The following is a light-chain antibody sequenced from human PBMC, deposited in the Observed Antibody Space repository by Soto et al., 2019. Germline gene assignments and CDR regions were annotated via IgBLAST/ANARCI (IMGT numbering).Light chain of an antibody. CDR3: QQLNNYPRT. CDR2: AAS. Sequence: IQLTQSPSSLSASVGDRVTITCRASQGISSYLAWYQQKPGKAPKLLIYAASTLQSGVPSRFSVSGSGTDFTLTISSLQPEDFATYYCQQLNNYPRTFGPGTRVDIK. V-gene: IGKV1-9*01. CDR1: QGISSY. J-gene: IGKJ3*01.